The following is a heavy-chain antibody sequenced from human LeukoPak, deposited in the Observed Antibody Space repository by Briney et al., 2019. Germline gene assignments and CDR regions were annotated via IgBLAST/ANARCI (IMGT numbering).Heavy chain of an antibody. D-gene: IGHD6-19*01. J-gene: IGHJ4*02. CDR3: ARDPASSGWRYYFDY. Sequence: GGSLRLSCAASGFRFSDFTMTWVRQAPGKGPEWVSAIGGRGTSTYYADSLGGRFTISRDNAKNSLYLQMNSLRAEDTAVYYCARDPASSGWRYYFDYWGQGTLVTVSS. CDR2: IGGRGTST. V-gene: IGHV3-21*01. CDR1: GFRFSDFT.